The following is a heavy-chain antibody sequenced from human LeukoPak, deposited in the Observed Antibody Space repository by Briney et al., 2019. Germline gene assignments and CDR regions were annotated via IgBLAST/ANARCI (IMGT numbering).Heavy chain of an antibody. Sequence: GRSLSLFCAAWGLIFSSYCMHWVRHAPGKGREKVEVIWNDRTTKFYTVSVKFRFTITRDKSKNTMYVQMNSLRADDTSVYYCARGLDGDSGDYFEYWGQGTLVTVSS. CDR2: IWNDRTTK. D-gene: IGHD4-17*01. V-gene: IGHV3-33*01. J-gene: IGHJ4*02. CDR3: ARGLDGDSGDYFEY. CDR1: GLIFSSYC.